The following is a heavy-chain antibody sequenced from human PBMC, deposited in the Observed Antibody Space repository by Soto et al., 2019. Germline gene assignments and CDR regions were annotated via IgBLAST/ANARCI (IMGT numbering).Heavy chain of an antibody. CDR1: GYTFSNYG. CDR3: ARDRDWNLDY. D-gene: IGHD1-1*01. J-gene: IGHJ4*02. Sequence: QVQLVQSGAEVKKPGASVKVSCKASGYTFSNYGFSWLRQAPGQGLEWMGWIYIDDTKYAQNLQGRVTMTTDTSTSTVDMELRSLTADDTAVYYCARDRDWNLDYWGQGTLVTVSS. V-gene: IGHV1-18*01. CDR2: IYIDDT.